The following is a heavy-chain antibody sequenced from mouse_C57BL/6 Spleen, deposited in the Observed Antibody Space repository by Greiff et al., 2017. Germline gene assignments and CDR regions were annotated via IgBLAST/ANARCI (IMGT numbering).Heavy chain of an antibody. CDR2: IDPSDSYT. J-gene: IGHJ4*01. CDR3: ARGGYFYAMDY. D-gene: IGHD2-3*01. V-gene: IGHV1-50*01. Sequence: VKLQQPGAELVKPGASVKLSCKASGYTFTSYWMQWVKQRPGQGLEWIGEIDPSDSYTNYNQKFKGKATLTVDTSSSTAYMQLSSLTSEDSAVYYCARGGYFYAMDYWGQGTSVTVSS. CDR1: GYTFTSYW.